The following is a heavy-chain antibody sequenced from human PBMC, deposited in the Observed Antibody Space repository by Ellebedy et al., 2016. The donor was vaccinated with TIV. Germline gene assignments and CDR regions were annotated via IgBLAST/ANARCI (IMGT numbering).Heavy chain of an antibody. Sequence: ASVKVSXXASGYTFTSYDINWARKATGQGLEWMGWMNPNSGNTGYAQKFQGRVTMTRNTSISTAYMELSSLRSEDTAVYYCARARWSYYYDSSGYSPYYYYGMDVWGQGTTVTVSS. CDR1: GYTFTSYD. J-gene: IGHJ6*02. V-gene: IGHV1-8*01. D-gene: IGHD3-22*01. CDR3: ARARWSYYYDSSGYSPYYYYGMDV. CDR2: MNPNSGNT.